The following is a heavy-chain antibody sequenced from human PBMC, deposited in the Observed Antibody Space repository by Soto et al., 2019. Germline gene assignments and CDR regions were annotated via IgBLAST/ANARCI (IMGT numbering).Heavy chain of an antibody. V-gene: IGHV4-59*01. Sequence: SETLSLTCTVSGGSISSYYWSWIRQPPGKGLEWIGYIYYSGSTNYNPSLKSRVTISVDTSKNQFSLKLSSVTAADTAVYYCARYYDFWSGYLDYWGQGTLVTVSS. CDR1: GGSISSYY. D-gene: IGHD3-3*01. J-gene: IGHJ4*02. CDR3: ARYYDFWSGYLDY. CDR2: IYYSGST.